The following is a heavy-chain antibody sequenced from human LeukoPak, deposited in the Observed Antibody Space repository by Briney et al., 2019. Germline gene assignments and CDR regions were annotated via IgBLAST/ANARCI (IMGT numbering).Heavy chain of an antibody. V-gene: IGHV3-23*01. Sequence: GGSLRLSCTASGFTFSNYAMSWVRQAPGKGLEWVSGISGSGTSTYYADSVKGRFTISRDNSKNTLYLQMNSLRAEDTAVYYCAKDLERWFGELLSPNAFDIWGQGTMVTVSS. CDR2: ISGSGTST. D-gene: IGHD3-10*01. CDR3: AKDLERWFGELLSPNAFDI. J-gene: IGHJ3*02. CDR1: GFTFSNYA.